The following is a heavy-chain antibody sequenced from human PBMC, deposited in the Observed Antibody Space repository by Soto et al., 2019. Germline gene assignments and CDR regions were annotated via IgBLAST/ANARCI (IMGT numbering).Heavy chain of an antibody. Sequence: PGGSLRLSCAAPGFTFSSYGMHWVRQAPGKGLEWVAVIWYDGSNKYYADSVKGRFTISRDNSKNTLYLQMNSLRAEDTAVYYCARELLLLWFGEGNGMDVWGQGTTVTVSS. V-gene: IGHV3-33*01. CDR1: GFTFSSYG. CDR3: ARELLLLWFGEGNGMDV. J-gene: IGHJ6*02. D-gene: IGHD3-10*01. CDR2: IWYDGSNK.